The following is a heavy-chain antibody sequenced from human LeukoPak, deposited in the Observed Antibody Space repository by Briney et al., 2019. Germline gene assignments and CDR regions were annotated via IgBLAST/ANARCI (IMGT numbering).Heavy chain of an antibody. CDR2: INPSGGST. CDR1: GYTFTSYY. Sequence: ASVKVSCKASGYTFTSYYMHWVRQAPGQGLEWMGIINPSGGSTSYAQKFQGRVTMTRDTSTSTVYMELSGRRSEDTAVYYCARDRYSGYDGYYMDVWGKGTTVTISS. CDR3: ARDRYSGYDGYYMDV. J-gene: IGHJ6*03. D-gene: IGHD5-12*01. V-gene: IGHV1-46*01.